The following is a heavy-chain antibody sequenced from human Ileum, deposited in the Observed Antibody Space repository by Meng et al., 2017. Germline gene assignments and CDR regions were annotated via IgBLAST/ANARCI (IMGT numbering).Heavy chain of an antibody. V-gene: IGHV1-18*01. Sequence: QVQPVQYGAEVNKPGASVKVSCKASGYTFTTYGISWVRQAPGQGLEWMGWMNTDKGNTNYAQKFQGRVTMTRDTSTSTAYMELRSLRSDDTAVYYCAREGAYNGGDYWGQGTLVTVSS. D-gene: IGHD1-1*01. CDR3: AREGAYNGGDY. CDR1: GYTFTTYG. CDR2: MNTDKGNT. J-gene: IGHJ4*02.